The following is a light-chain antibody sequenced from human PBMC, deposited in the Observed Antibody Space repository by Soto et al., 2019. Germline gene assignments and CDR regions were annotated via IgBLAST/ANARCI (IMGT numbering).Light chain of an antibody. CDR2: LNSDGSH. V-gene: IGLV4-69*01. CDR3: QTWGTGNYVV. CDR1: SGHSSYA. Sequence: QSALTQSPSASASLGASVKLTCTLSSGHSSYAIAWHQQQPEKGPRYLMKLNSDGSHSKGDGIPDRFSGSSSGAERYLTISSLQSEDEADYYCQTWGTGNYVVFGGGTKLTVL. J-gene: IGLJ2*01.